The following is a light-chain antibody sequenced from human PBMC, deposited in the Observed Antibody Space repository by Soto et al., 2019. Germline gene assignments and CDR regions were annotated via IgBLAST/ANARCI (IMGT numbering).Light chain of an antibody. CDR2: GAS. V-gene: IGKV3-15*01. CDR3: QQYTNWPPTYT. J-gene: IGKJ2*01. Sequence: EIVMTQSPATVSVSPGERVTLSCRASQSVSTSLAWYQQKPGLAPRLLIYGASARATGIPARFSGSGSRTEFTLTISSLRSEDFATYYCQQYTNWPPTYTFGQGTKLEIK. CDR1: QSVSTS.